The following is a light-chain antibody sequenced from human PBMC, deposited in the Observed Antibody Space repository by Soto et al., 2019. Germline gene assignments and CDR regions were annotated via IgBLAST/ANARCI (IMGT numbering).Light chain of an antibody. CDR1: QGISTY. Sequence: DTQVTQSPPTLSASLLDIVTITCRASQGISTYLNWYQQKPGKAPKLLIYAASSLQSGVPSRFSGSGSETDFTLTISSLQPEDFATYSCQQSYSTTWTFGQGTKVDIK. V-gene: IGKV1-39*01. J-gene: IGKJ1*01. CDR3: QQSYSTTWT. CDR2: AAS.